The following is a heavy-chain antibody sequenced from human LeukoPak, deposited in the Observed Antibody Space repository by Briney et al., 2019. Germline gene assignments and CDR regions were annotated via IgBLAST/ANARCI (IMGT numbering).Heavy chain of an antibody. CDR1: GYTFTSYD. CDR3: ARGGGDFDY. D-gene: IGHD1-26*01. V-gene: IGHV1-8*01. Sequence: GASVKVSCKASGYTFTSYDINWVPQATGQGLEWMGWMNPNSGNTGYAQKFQGRVTMTTDTSTSTAYMELRSLRSDDTAVYYCARGGGDFDYWGQGTLVTVSS. J-gene: IGHJ4*02. CDR2: MNPNSGNT.